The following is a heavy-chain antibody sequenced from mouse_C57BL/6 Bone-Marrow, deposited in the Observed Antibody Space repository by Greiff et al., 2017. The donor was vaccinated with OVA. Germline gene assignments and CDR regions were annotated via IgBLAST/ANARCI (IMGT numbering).Heavy chain of an antibody. CDR1: GFTFSDFY. J-gene: IGHJ2*01. CDR2: SRNKANDYTT. CDR3: ARDAGLGLDY. V-gene: IGHV7-1*01. Sequence: EVQRVESGGGLVQSGRSLRLSCATSGFTFSDFYMEWVRQAPGKGLEWIAASRNKANDYTTEYSASVKGRFIVSRDTSQSILYLQMNALGAEETAIYYCARDAGLGLDYWGQGTTLTVSS. D-gene: IGHD4-1*01.